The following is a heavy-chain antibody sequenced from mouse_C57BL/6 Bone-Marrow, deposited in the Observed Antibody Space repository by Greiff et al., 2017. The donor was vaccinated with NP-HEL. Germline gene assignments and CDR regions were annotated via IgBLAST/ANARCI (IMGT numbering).Heavy chain of an antibody. CDR1: GFTFSDYG. CDR3: ARSLYDYAHYYAMDY. Sequence: EVKLVESGGGLVKPGGSLKLSCAASGFTFSDYGMHWVRQAPEKGLEWVAYISSGSSTIYYADTVKGRFTISRDNAKNTLFLQMTSLRSEDTAMYYCARSLYDYAHYYAMDYWGQGTSVTVSS. D-gene: IGHD2-4*01. CDR2: ISSGSSTI. V-gene: IGHV5-17*01. J-gene: IGHJ4*01.